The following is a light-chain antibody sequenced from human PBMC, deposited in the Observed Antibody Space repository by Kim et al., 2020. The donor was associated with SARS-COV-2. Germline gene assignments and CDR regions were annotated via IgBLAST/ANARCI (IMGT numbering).Light chain of an antibody. CDR2: GAS. J-gene: IGKJ1*01. Sequence: SPGERATLSCRASQSVSSSYLVWYQQKPGQAPRLLIYGASSRATGIPDRFSGSGSGTDFTLTISRLEPEDFAVYYCQQYGSSTWTFGQGTKVDIK. CDR1: QSVSSSY. V-gene: IGKV3-20*01. CDR3: QQYGSSTWT.